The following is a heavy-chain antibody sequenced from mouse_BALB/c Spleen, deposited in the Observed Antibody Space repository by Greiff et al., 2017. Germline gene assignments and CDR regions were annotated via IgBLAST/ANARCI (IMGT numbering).Heavy chain of an antibody. J-gene: IGHJ4*01. V-gene: IGHV5-4*02. CDR2: ISDGGSYT. Sequence: EVKLVESGGGLVKPGGSLKLSCAASGFTFSDYYMYWVRQTPEKRLEWVATISDGGSYTYYPDSVKGRFTISRDNAKNNLYLQMSSLKSEDTAMYYCARHGNYLYYYAMDYWGQGTSVTVSS. CDR3: ARHGNYLYYYAMDY. D-gene: IGHD2-1*01. CDR1: GFTFSDYY.